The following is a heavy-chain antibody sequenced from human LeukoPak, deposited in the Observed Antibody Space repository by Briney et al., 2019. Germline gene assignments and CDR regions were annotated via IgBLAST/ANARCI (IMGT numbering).Heavy chain of an antibody. CDR1: GYTFTSYY. J-gene: IGHJ3*02. D-gene: IGHD3-22*01. CDR3: AREPLYDSSEDAFDT. CDR2: INPSGGST. Sequence: EASVKVSCKASGYTFTSYYMHWVRQAPGQGLEWMGIINPSGGSTSYAQKFQGRVTMTRDMSTSTVYMELSSLRSEDTAVYYCAREPLYDSSEDAFDTWGQGTMVTVSS. V-gene: IGHV1-46*01.